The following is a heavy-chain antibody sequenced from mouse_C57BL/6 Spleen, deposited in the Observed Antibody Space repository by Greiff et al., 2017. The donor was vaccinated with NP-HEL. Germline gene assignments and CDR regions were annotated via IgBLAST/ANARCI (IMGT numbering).Heavy chain of an antibody. Sequence: EVKLMESGPGLVKPSQSLSLTCSVTGYSITSGYYWNWIRQFPGNKLEWMGYISYDGSNNYNPSLKNRISITRDTSKNQFFLKLNSVTTEDTATYYCARGYGNSFAYWGQGTLVTVSA. CDR1: GYSITSGYY. J-gene: IGHJ3*01. V-gene: IGHV3-6*01. CDR2: ISYDGSN. D-gene: IGHD2-10*02. CDR3: ARGYGNSFAY.